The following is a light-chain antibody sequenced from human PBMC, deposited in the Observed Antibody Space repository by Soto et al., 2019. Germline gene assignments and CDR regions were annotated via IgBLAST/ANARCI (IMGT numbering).Light chain of an antibody. CDR3: SSYAGSSNV. J-gene: IGLJ1*01. V-gene: IGLV2-14*01. CDR1: SSDVGGYNY. CDR2: EVS. Sequence: HSALTQPASVSGSPGQSITISCTGTSSDVGGYNYVSWYQQHPGKAPKLMIYEVSNRPSGVSNRFSGSKSGNTASLTISGLQAEDEADYYCSSYAGSSNVFGTGTKVTVL.